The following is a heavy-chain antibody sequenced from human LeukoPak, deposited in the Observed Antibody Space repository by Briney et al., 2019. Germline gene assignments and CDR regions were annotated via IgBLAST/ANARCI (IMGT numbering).Heavy chain of an antibody. CDR3: ARHDYDSSGRLYYFDY. V-gene: IGHV4-38-2*01. CDR1: GYSISSGYY. D-gene: IGHD3-22*01. CDR2: IYHSGST. Sequence: SETLSLTCAVSGYSISSGYYWGWIRQPPGKGLEWIGSIYHSGSTYYNPPLKSRVTISVDTSKNQFSLKLSSVTAADTAVYYCARHDYDSSGRLYYFDYWGQGTLVTVSS. J-gene: IGHJ4*02.